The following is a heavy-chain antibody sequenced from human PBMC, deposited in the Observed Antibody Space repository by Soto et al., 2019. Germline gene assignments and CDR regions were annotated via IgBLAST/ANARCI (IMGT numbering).Heavy chain of an antibody. V-gene: IGHV1-2*04. Sequence: ASVKVSCKASGYTFTGYYMHWVRQAPGQGLEWMGWINPNSGGTNYAQKFQGWVTMTRDTSISTAYMELSRLRSDDTAVYYCARDQVGYYDSNATKHYYYYYGMDVWGQGTTVTVSS. CDR1: GYTFTGYY. CDR3: ARDQVGYYDSNATKHYYYYYGMDV. J-gene: IGHJ6*02. D-gene: IGHD3-22*01. CDR2: INPNSGGT.